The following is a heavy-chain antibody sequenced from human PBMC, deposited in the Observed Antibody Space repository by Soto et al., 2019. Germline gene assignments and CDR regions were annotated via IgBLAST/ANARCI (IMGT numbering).Heavy chain of an antibody. CDR2: INIDGSGT. CDR1: GFTFSNYW. CDR3: ARDIEHSGWYRVDYLDS. D-gene: IGHD6-19*01. V-gene: IGHV3-74*01. J-gene: IGHJ4*02. Sequence: EVQLVESGGGLVQPGGSLRLSCAASGFTFSNYWMHWVRQAPGKGLVWVSRINIDGSGTAYADSVKGRFTISRDNAKNTLYLQMNSLRAEDTAVYYCARDIEHSGWYRVDYLDSWGQETLVTVSS.